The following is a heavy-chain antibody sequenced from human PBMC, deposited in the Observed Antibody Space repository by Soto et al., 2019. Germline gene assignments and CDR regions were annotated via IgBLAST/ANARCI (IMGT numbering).Heavy chain of an antibody. V-gene: IGHV4-39*01. J-gene: IGHJ4*02. CDR3: ARHVHNQGYEYYFAS. Sequence: PSETLSLTCKACGASISSSPYAWGWIRQSAGKGLEWIGTIDYGGTIYYNPSLKSRITISLDTSKNQISLRLSSVTAADTAVYYCARHVHNQGYEYYFASWGQGTLVTAPQ. CDR1: GASISSSPYA. D-gene: IGHD3-3*01. CDR2: IDYGGTI.